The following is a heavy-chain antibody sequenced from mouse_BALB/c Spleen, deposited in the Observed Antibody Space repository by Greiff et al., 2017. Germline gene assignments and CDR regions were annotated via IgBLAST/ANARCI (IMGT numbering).Heavy chain of an antibody. D-gene: IGHD2-4*01. Sequence: VQLKESGPSLVKPSQTLSLTCSVTGDSITSGYWNWIRKFPGNKLEYMGYISYSGSTYYNPSLKSRISITRDTSKNQYYLQLNSVTTEDTATYYGAREEDDDDVGYAMDYWGQGTSVTVSA. CDR2: ISYSGST. CDR3: AREEDDDDVGYAMDY. CDR1: GDSITSGY. J-gene: IGHJ4*01. V-gene: IGHV3-8*02.